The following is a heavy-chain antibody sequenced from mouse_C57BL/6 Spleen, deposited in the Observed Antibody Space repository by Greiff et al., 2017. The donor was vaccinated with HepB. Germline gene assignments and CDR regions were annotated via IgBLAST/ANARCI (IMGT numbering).Heavy chain of an antibody. Sequence: VQLKESVAELVRPGASVKLSCTASGFNIKNTYMHWVKQRPEQGLEWIGRIDPANGNTKYAPKFQGKATITADNSSNTAYLQLSSLTSEDTAIYYCARGTVVAHLYFDVWGTGTTVTVSS. CDR1: GFNIKNTY. J-gene: IGHJ1*03. CDR3: ARGTVVAHLYFDV. D-gene: IGHD1-1*01. CDR2: IDPANGNT. V-gene: IGHV14-3*01.